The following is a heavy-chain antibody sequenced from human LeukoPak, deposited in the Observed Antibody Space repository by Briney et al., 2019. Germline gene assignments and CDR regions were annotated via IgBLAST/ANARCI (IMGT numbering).Heavy chain of an antibody. D-gene: IGHD1-7*01. Sequence: SETLSLTCTVSGGSISRYYWSWIRQPPGKGLEWIGYKDYSGSTNYNRSLKSRVTISVDTSKNQFSLKLSSVTAADTAVYYCARVSGLSITGTTSRGKHYYYYMDVWGQGTLVTVSS. CDR1: GGSISRYY. CDR2: KDYSGST. V-gene: IGHV4-59*08. J-gene: IGHJ6*03. CDR3: ARVSGLSITGTTSRGKHYYYYMDV.